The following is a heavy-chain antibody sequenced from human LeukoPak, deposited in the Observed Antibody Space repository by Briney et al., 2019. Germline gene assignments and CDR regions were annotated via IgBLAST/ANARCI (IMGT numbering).Heavy chain of an antibody. CDR3: AKYLPPSGFQYALDT. CDR1: GGTFSSYA. J-gene: IGHJ3*02. D-gene: IGHD5-12*01. CDR2: IIPIFGTA. Sequence: SVKVSYKASGGTFSSYAISWVRQAPGQGLEWMGGIIPIFGTANYAQKFQGRVTITTDESTSTAYMELSSLRSEDTAVYYCAKYLPPSGFQYALDTWGQGTLVTVSS. V-gene: IGHV1-69*05.